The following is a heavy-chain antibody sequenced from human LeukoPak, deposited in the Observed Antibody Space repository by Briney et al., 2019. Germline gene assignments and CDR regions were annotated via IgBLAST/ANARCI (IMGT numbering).Heavy chain of an antibody. J-gene: IGHJ5*02. CDR1: GFTFSSYA. CDR3: AKDQGSVAAAVSWFDP. D-gene: IGHD6-13*01. CDR2: ISGSGGST. Sequence: GGSLRLSCAASGFTFSSYAMSWVRQAPGKGLEWVSAISGSGGSTYYADPVKGRFTISRDNSKNTLYLQMNSLRAEDTAVYYCAKDQGSVAAAVSWFDPWGQGTPVTVSS. V-gene: IGHV3-23*01.